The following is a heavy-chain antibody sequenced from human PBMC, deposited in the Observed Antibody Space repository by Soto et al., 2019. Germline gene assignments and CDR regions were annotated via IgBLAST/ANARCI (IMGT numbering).Heavy chain of an antibody. V-gene: IGHV3-30*04. CDR3: ARDVWSGYYTGVY. CDR1: GFTFSSYA. J-gene: IGHJ4*02. Sequence: GGSLRLSCAASGFTFSSYAMHWVRQAPGTGLEWVAVISYDGSNKYYADSVKGRFTISRDNSKNTLYLQMNSLRAEDTAVYYCARDVWSGYYTGVYWGQGTLVTVSS. D-gene: IGHD3-3*01. CDR2: ISYDGSNK.